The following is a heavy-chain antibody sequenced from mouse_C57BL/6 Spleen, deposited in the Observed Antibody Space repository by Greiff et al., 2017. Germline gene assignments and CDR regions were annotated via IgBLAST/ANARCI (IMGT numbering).Heavy chain of an antibody. CDR2: INPYNGGT. V-gene: IGHV1-19*01. D-gene: IGHD1-1*01. Sequence: VQLQQSGPVLVKPGASVKMSCKASGYTFTDYYMNWVKQSHGKSLEWIGVINPYNGGTSYNQKFKGKATLTVDKSSSTAYMELNSLTSEDSAVYYCARDYYGSSSYWYFDVWDTGTTVTVSS. CDR1: GYTFTDYY. J-gene: IGHJ1*03. CDR3: ARDYYGSSSYWYFDV.